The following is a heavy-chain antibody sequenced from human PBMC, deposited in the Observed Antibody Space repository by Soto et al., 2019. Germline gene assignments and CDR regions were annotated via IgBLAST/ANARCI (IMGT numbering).Heavy chain of an antibody. CDR2: IYYSGST. V-gene: IGHV4-31*03. D-gene: IGHD3-10*01. Sequence: SETLYLTCTVSGGSISSGGYYWSWIRQHPGKGLEWIGYIYYSGSTYYNPSLKSRVTISVDTSKNQFSLKLSSVTAADTAVYYCARAKLLWFGELLLCWFAPWGRGTLVPVSA. CDR3: ARAKLLWFGELLLCWFAP. CDR1: GGSISSGGYY. J-gene: IGHJ5*02.